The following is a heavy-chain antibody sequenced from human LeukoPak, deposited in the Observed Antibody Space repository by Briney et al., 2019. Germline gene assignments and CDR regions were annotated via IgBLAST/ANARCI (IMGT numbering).Heavy chain of an antibody. V-gene: IGHV4-59*01. J-gene: IGHJ5*02. Sequence: PSETLSLTCTVSGGSISSYYWSWIRQPPGKGLEWIGYIYYSGSTNYNPSLKSRVTISADTSKNQFSLKLRSVTAADTAVYYCGRDQRYSSGWLEFDPWGQGTLVTVSS. CDR2: IYYSGST. CDR3: GRDQRYSSGWLEFDP. CDR1: GGSISSYY. D-gene: IGHD6-19*01.